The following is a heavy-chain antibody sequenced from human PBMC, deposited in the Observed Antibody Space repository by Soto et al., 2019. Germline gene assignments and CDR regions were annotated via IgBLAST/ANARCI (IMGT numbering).Heavy chain of an antibody. V-gene: IGHV1-69*01. CDR1: GGTFSSYA. CDR2: IIPIFGTA. D-gene: IGHD3-22*01. Sequence: QVQLVQSGAEVKKPGSSVKVSCKASGGTFSSYAISWVRQAPGQGLDWMGGIIPIFGTANYAQTFKGRVTITADESTSTAYMELSSLRSEDTAVYYCRMYYYDSSGYYYFEYWGQGTLVTVSS. J-gene: IGHJ4*02. CDR3: RMYYYDSSGYYYFEY.